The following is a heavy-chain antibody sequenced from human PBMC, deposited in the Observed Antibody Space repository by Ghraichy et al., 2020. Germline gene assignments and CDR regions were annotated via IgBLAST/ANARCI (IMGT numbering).Heavy chain of an antibody. D-gene: IGHD3-10*01. V-gene: IGHV3-23*01. CDR3: VKVSIRGVTYYYFDS. J-gene: IGHJ4*02. CDR1: GFTFTNYA. Sequence: GGSLRLSCAASGFTFTNYAVNWVRQAPGKGLEWVSAIGASGDTTYYADSVRGRFTISRDNSKNTLYLQMNRLRAEDTAVYYCVKVSIRGVTYYYFDSWGQGTLVTVS. CDR2: IGASGDTT.